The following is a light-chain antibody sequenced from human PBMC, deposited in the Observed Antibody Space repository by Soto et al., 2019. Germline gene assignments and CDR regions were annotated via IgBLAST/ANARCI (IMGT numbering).Light chain of an antibody. Sequence: EIVMTQSPATLSVSPGERATLSCRASQSVSSNLAWYQQKPGKAPRLLIYVASTRAPGIPARFSGSGSGTDITLTISSLQSEDFAVYYCQQYNNWPRTFGSGTKVDSK. CDR2: VAS. CDR1: QSVSSN. V-gene: IGKV3-15*01. J-gene: IGKJ3*01. CDR3: QQYNNWPRT.